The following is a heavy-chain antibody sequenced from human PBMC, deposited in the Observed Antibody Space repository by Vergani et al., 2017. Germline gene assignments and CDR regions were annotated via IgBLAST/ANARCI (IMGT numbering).Heavy chain of an antibody. J-gene: IGHJ4*02. CDR1: GGSISSGGYY. D-gene: IGHD3-22*01. CDR2: IYYSGSP. Sequence: QVQLQESGPGLVKPSQTLSLTCTVSGGSISSGGYYWSWLRQHPGKGLEWIGYIYYSGSPYYNPSLKRRVTISVDTSTNQFSLKLSSVTASDPAVYYCARELQYRDYYDSSGYYSFFDYWGQGTLVTVSS. V-gene: IGHV4-31*03. CDR3: ARELQYRDYYDSSGYYSFFDY.